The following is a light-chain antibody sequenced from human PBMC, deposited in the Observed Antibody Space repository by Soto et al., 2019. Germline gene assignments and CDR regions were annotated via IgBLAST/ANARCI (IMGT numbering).Light chain of an antibody. CDR3: QQSYSTPRT. J-gene: IGKJ1*01. CDR1: QSISSY. Sequence: DIQMTQSPSSLSASVGDRVTITCRASQSISSYLNWYQQKPGKAPKLLIYAASSLQSWVPSRFSGSGSGTDFTLTISSLQPEDFATYYCQQSYSTPRTFGQGNNVEIK. CDR2: AAS. V-gene: IGKV1-39*01.